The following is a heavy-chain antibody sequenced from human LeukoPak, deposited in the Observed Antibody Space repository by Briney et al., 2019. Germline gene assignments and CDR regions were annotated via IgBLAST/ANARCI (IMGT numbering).Heavy chain of an antibody. Sequence: GGSLRLSCAASASTFSSYNMNWVRQAPGKGLEWVSYISFSHSTIYYADSVKGRFTTSRDNSKNTLYLQMNSLRAEDTAVYYCAKDREPDVYDPGYRFWNYVMDVWGQGTTVTVSS. CDR2: ISFSHSTI. CDR3: AKDREPDVYDPGYRFWNYVMDV. V-gene: IGHV3-48*01. D-gene: IGHD3-10*02. J-gene: IGHJ6*02. CDR1: ASTFSSYN.